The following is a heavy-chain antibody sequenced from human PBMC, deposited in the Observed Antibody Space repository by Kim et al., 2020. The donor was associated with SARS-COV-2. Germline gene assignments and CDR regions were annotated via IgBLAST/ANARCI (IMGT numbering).Heavy chain of an antibody. CDR2: ISYDGSNK. D-gene: IGHD3-3*01. CDR1: GFTFSSYG. V-gene: IGHV3-30*18. CDR3: AKAPYYDFWSGYYPDY. J-gene: IGHJ4*02. Sequence: GGSLRLSCAASGFTFSSYGMHWVRQAPGKGLEWVAVISYDGSNKYYADSVKGRFTISRDNSKNTLYLQMNSLRAEDTAVYYCAKAPYYDFWSGYYPDYWGQGTLVTVSS.